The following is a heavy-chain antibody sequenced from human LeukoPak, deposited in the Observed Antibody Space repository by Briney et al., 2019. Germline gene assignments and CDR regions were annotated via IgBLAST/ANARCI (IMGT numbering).Heavy chain of an antibody. D-gene: IGHD6-19*01. V-gene: IGHV4-39*02. CDR2: IYYSGST. CDR1: GGSISSSSYY. J-gene: IGHJ2*01. CDR3: ARKGAVAFARGHNWYFDL. Sequence: SETLSLTCTVSGGSISSSSYYWGWIRQPPGKGLEWIGSIYYSGSTYYNPSLKSRITMSVDTSKKHFSLKLSSMTAADTAVYYCARKGAVAFARGHNWYFDLWGRGTLVTVSS.